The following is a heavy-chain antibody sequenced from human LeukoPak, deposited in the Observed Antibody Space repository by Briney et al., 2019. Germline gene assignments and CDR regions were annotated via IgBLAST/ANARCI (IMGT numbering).Heavy chain of an antibody. CDR1: RYTFTGYY. CDR2: IDPNSGGT. Sequence: WASVKVSCKASRYTFTGYYMHWVRQAPGQGLEWMGWIDPNSGGTNYAQKFQGRVTMTRDTSISTAYMELSRLRSDDTAVYYCARAKLRYFDWLSFPGYMDVWGKGTTVTISS. J-gene: IGHJ6*03. V-gene: IGHV1-2*02. D-gene: IGHD3-9*01. CDR3: ARAKLRYFDWLSFPGYMDV.